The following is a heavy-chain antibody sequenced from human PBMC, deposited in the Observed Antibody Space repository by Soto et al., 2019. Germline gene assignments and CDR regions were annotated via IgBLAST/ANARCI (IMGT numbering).Heavy chain of an antibody. J-gene: IGHJ4*02. CDR3: TTPSGQQLPPGY. D-gene: IGHD6-13*01. V-gene: IGHV3-73*01. CDR1: GFTFSGSA. CDR2: IRSKANSYAT. Sequence: GGSLRLSCAASGFTFSGSAMHWVRQASGKGLEWVGRIRSKANSYATAYAASVKGRFTISRDDSKNTAYLQMNSLKTEDTAVYYCTTPSGQQLPPGYWGQGNLVTVSS.